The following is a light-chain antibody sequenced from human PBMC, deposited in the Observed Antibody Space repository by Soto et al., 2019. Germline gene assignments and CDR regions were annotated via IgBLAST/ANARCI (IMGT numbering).Light chain of an antibody. CDR3: AAWDDSLNGVV. CDR1: SSNIGSNT. Sequence: QSVLTQPPSASGTPGQRVTISCSGSSSNIGSNTVNWYQQLPGTAPKLLIYSNNQRPSGVPDRFYGSKSGTSASLAISGLQSEDEADYYCAAWDDSLNGVVFGGGPKVTVL. V-gene: IGLV1-44*01. CDR2: SNN. J-gene: IGLJ2*01.